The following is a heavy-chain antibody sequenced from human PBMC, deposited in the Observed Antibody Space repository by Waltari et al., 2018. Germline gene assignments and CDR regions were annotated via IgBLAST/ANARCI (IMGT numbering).Heavy chain of an antibody. CDR1: GGSISSGSYY. Sequence: QVQLQESGAGLVKPSQPLSLTCTVSGGSISSGSYYWSWIRQHAGKGLEWIGRIYTSGSTNYNPSLKSRVTISVDTSNNQFSLKLSSVTAADTAVYYCARDRGRGYSYGYWFDPWGQGTLVTVSS. D-gene: IGHD5-18*01. J-gene: IGHJ5*02. CDR2: IYTSGST. V-gene: IGHV4-61*02. CDR3: ARDRGRGYSYGYWFDP.